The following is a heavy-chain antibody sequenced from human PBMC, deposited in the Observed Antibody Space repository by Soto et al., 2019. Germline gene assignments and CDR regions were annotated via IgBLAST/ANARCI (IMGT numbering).Heavy chain of an antibody. CDR3: VRSADYGADFQH. V-gene: IGHV3-7*03. Sequence: HPGGSLRLSCTASGVTFSSYWMIWVRQAPGQGLEWVANIRQDGGEKYSVGSVKGRFTISRDNTKNSMYLQMNGLRAEDTAVYYCVRSADYGADFQHWGQGTLVTVSS. D-gene: IGHD4-17*01. CDR1: GVTFSSYW. J-gene: IGHJ1*01. CDR2: IRQDGGEK.